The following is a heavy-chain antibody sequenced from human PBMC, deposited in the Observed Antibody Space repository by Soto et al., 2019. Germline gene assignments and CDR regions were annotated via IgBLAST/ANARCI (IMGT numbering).Heavy chain of an antibody. J-gene: IGHJ5*02. V-gene: IGHV1-18*01. CDR1: GYTFSTTG. CDR2: ISASNGNT. CDR3: ARDCDKVTNWFDP. Sequence: QVQLVQSGAEVKKPGASVKVSCKASGYTFSTTGISWVRQAPGQGLEWMGWISASNGNTNYAQNFQGRVTMTTDTSTGTAYMELRSLRSDDTAVYYCARDCDKVTNWFDPWGQGTLVTVSS. D-gene: IGHD2-21*02.